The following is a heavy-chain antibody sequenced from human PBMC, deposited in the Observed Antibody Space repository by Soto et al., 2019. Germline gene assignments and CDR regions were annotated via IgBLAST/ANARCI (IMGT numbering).Heavy chain of an antibody. CDR1: GFTFSTYG. V-gene: IGHV3-30*18. CDR2: VSYDGSRK. D-gene: IGHD4-17*01. CDR3: AKDLHGDRDGYHYGADY. Sequence: QVQVVESGGGVVQPGRSLTLSCAASGFTFSTYGMHWVRQAPGKGLEWVAIVSYDGSRKHYVDSVKGRFAISRDNSMTTLYLQLNTLRPEDTAMYYCAKDLHGDRDGYHYGADYWGQGTLVTVSS. J-gene: IGHJ4*02.